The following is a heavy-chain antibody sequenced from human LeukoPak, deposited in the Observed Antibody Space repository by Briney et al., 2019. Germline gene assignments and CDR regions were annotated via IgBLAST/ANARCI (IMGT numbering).Heavy chain of an antibody. CDR1: GYSISSGYY. CDR2: IYHSGST. Sequence: SETLSLTCTVSGYSISSGYYWGWTRQPPGKGLEWIGSIYHSGSTYYNPSLKSRVIISVDTSKNQFSLKLSSVTAADTAVYYCARVDNWFDPWGQGTLVTVSS. V-gene: IGHV4-38-2*02. CDR3: ARVDNWFDP. J-gene: IGHJ5*02.